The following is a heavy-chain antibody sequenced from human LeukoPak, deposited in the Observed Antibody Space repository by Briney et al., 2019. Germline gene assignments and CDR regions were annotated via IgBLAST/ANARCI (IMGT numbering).Heavy chain of an antibody. CDR2: IYTSGST. Sequence: PLETLSLTCTVSGGSISSYYWSWIRQPAGKGLEWIGRIYTSGSTNYNPSLKSRVTMSVDTSKNQFSLKLSSVTAADTAVYYCARDTSGSYFWDTDAFDIWGQGTMVTVSS. V-gene: IGHV4-4*07. D-gene: IGHD1-26*01. J-gene: IGHJ3*02. CDR3: ARDTSGSYFWDTDAFDI. CDR1: GGSISSYY.